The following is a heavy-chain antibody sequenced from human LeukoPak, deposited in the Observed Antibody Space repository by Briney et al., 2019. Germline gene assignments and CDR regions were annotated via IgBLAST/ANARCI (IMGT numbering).Heavy chain of an antibody. Sequence: SETLSLTCAVYGGSFSGYYWSWIRQPPGKGLEWIGYIYYSGSTYYNPSLKSRVTISVDTSKNQFSLKLSSVTAADTAVYYCARDKGVEGDFWSGLMDVWGKGTTVTVSS. CDR3: ARDKGVEGDFWSGLMDV. CDR1: GGSFSGYY. V-gene: IGHV4-30-4*08. CDR2: IYYSGST. J-gene: IGHJ6*03. D-gene: IGHD3-3*01.